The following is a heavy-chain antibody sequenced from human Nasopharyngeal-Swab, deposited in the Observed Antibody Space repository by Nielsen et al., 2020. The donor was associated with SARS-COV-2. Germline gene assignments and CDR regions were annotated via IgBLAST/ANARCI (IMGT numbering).Heavy chain of an antibody. J-gene: IGHJ3*02. Sequence: GESLKISCAASGFTFSSYSMNWVRQAPGKGLEWVSSISSSSSYIYYADSVKGRFTTSRDNAKNSLYLQMNSLRAEDTAVYYCARDHVLPDAFDIWGQGTMVTVSS. CDR1: GFTFSSYS. D-gene: IGHD3-10*01. V-gene: IGHV3-21*01. CDR3: ARDHVLPDAFDI. CDR2: ISSSSSYI.